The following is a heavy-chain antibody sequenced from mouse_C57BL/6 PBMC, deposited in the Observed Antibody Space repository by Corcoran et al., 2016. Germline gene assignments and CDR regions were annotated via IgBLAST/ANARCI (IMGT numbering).Heavy chain of an antibody. CDR3: ARAGTGPGLDY. Sequence: QVQLQQSGAELVKPGASVKISCKASGYAFTHYCMNWVKQRPGKGLEWIGQIYPGDGDTNYNGKFKGKATLTADKSSSTAYMQLSSLTSEDSAVYFGARAGTGPGLDYGGQGTTLTVSS. V-gene: IGHV1-80*01. J-gene: IGHJ2*01. D-gene: IGHD4-1*01. CDR2: IYPGDGDT. CDR1: GYAFTHYC.